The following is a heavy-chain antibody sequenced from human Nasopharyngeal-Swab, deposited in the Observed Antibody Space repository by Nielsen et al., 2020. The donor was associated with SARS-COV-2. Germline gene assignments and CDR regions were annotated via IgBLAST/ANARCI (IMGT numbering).Heavy chain of an antibody. D-gene: IGHD2-15*01. CDR1: GFTFSSYS. Sequence: GESLKISCAASGFTFSSYSMNWVRQAPGKGLEWVSSISSSSSYIYYADSVKGRFTISRDNAKNSLYLQMNSLRAEDTAVYYCARGLGYCSGGSCYSSDGMDVWGQGTTVTVSS. V-gene: IGHV3-21*01. J-gene: IGHJ6*02. CDR2: ISSSSSYI. CDR3: ARGLGYCSGGSCYSSDGMDV.